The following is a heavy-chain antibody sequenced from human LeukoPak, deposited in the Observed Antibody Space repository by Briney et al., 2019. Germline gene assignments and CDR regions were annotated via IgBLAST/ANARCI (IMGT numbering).Heavy chain of an antibody. V-gene: IGHV3-15*01. CDR2: IKPKTDGETT. D-gene: IGHD2-21*01. J-gene: IGHJ4*02. Sequence: PGGSLRLSCLTSGFTLSTNAMSWVRQAPGKGLEWVGRIKPKTDGETTEYAAPVKDRFSISRDDSKSMMYLQMNSLKTEDTAVYYCITPLPYSAQGGQGTLVTVSS. CDR3: ITPLPYSAQ. CDR1: GFTLSTNA.